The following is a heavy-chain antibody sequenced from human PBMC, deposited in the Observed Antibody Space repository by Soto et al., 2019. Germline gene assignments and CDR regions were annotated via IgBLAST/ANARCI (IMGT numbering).Heavy chain of an antibody. CDR3: ARDLASATGTFDY. CDR1: GFTFSGYS. J-gene: IGHJ4*02. Sequence: EVQLVESGGGVVKPGESLRLSCAGSGFTFSGYSMNWVRQAPGKGLEWVSSISSTSNNMYYADSVKGRFTMSRDNAKNSLYLQMNSLRVDDTAVYYCARDLASATGTFDYWGQGTLVTVSS. D-gene: IGHD1-1*01. CDR2: ISSTSNNM. V-gene: IGHV3-21*02.